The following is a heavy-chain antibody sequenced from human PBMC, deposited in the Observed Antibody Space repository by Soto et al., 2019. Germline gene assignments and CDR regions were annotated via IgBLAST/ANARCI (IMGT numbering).Heavy chain of an antibody. CDR2: IYYSGST. D-gene: IGHD3-22*01. V-gene: IGHV4-31*03. CDR1: GGSISSGGYY. J-gene: IGHJ4*02. CDR3: ARQTYYYDSSGYYHR. Sequence: SETLSLTCTVSGGSISSGGYYWSWIRQHPGKGLEWIGYIYYSGSTYYNPSLKSRVTISVDTSKNQFSLKLSSVTAADTAVYYCARQTYYYDSSGYYHRWGQGTLATVSS.